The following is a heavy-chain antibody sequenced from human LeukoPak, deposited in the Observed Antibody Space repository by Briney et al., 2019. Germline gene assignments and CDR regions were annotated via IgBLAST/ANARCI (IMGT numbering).Heavy chain of an antibody. CDR3: AAEGYSYGIYFDY. V-gene: IGHV1-18*04. CDR1: GYTFTTYY. Sequence: GASVKVSCKASGYTFTTYYIHWVRQAPGQGLEWMGWISAYNGNTNYAQKLQGRVTMTTDTSTSTAYMELRSLRSDDTAVYYCAAEGYSYGIYFDYWGQGTLVTVSS. CDR2: ISAYNGNT. D-gene: IGHD5-18*01. J-gene: IGHJ4*02.